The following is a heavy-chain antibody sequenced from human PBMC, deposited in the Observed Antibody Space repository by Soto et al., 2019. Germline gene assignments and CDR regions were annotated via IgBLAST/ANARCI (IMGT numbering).Heavy chain of an antibody. J-gene: IGHJ6*02. CDR2: INAGNGNT. CDR1: GYTLTGYA. V-gene: IGHV1-3*01. CDR3: ASSRITMVPYGMDV. Sequence: ASVKVSCKASGYTLTGYAMHWVRQTPGQRLEWMGWINAGNGNTKYSQKFQGRVTITRDTSASTAYMELSSLRSEDTAVYYCASSRITMVPYGMDVWGQGTTVTVSS. D-gene: IGHD3-10*01.